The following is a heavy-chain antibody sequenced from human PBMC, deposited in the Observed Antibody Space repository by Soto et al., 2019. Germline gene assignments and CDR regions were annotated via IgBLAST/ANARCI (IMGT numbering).Heavy chain of an antibody. D-gene: IGHD3-3*01. Sequence: TSETLSLTCTVSGGSISSYYWSWIRQPPGKGLEWIGYIYYSGSTNYNPSLKSRVTISVDTSKNQFSLKLSSVTAADTAVYYCARGDPTIFGVVIAGWGQGTLVTVSS. CDR3: ARGDPTIFGVVIAG. V-gene: IGHV4-59*01. CDR1: GGSISSYY. CDR2: IYYSGST. J-gene: IGHJ4*02.